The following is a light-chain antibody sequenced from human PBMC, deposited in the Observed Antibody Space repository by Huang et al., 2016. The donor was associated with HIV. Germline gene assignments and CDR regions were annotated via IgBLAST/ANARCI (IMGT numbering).Light chain of an antibody. CDR2: GAS. J-gene: IGKJ1*01. V-gene: IGKV3-15*01. Sequence: EIVMPQSAANLSVSPGERSTLSFRPSQSVSSNLAWYQQKPGQAPRLLSLGASTRASGVPARFSGGGSVTEFTLIISSLQSEDFAVYYCQQYDNWPPTFGQGTKVKIK. CDR3: QQYDNWPPT. CDR1: QSVSSN.